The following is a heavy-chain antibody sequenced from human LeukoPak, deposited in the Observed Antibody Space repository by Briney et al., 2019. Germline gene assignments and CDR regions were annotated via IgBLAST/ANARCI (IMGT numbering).Heavy chain of an antibody. CDR2: INSDGSST. CDR1: GFTFSSYA. V-gene: IGHV3-74*01. CDR3: ANSYGGNTNFGY. J-gene: IGHJ4*02. D-gene: IGHD4-23*01. Sequence: HTGRSLRLSCAASGFTFSSYAMHWVRHAPGKGLVWVSRINSDGSSTTYADSVKGRFTISRDNAKNTLYLQMNSLRTEDTAVYYCANSYGGNTNFGYWGQGTLVTVSS.